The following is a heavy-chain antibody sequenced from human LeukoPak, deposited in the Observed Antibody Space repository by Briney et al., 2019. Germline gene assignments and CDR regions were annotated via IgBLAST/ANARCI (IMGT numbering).Heavy chain of an antibody. CDR2: IYYSGST. D-gene: IGHD3-22*01. CDR3: ARSYYYDSSGYNY. CDR1: GGSISSYY. J-gene: IGHJ4*02. Sequence: SETLSLTCTVSGGSISSYYWSWIRQPPGKGLEWIGYIYYSGSTNYNPSLESRVTISVDTSKNQFSLKLSSVTAADTAVYYCARSYYYDSSGYNYWGQGTLVTVSS. V-gene: IGHV4-59*08.